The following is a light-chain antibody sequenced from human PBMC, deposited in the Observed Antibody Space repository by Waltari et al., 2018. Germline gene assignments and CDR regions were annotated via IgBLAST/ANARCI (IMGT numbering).Light chain of an antibody. V-gene: IGKV3-11*01. J-gene: IGKJ4*01. CDR3: QQRSNWVT. CDR2: DAS. Sequence: EIVLTQSPATPSLSPGERATLSCRASQSVSSYLAWYQQKPGQAPRLLIYDASNRATGIPARFSGSGSGTDFTLTISSLDPEDFAVYYCQQRSNWVTFGGGTKVEMK. CDR1: QSVSSY.